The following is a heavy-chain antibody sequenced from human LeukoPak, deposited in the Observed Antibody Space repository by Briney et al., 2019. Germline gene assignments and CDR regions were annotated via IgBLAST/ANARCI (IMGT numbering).Heavy chain of an antibody. V-gene: IGHV3-66*01. CDR2: IYSGGGT. J-gene: IGHJ4*02. CDR1: GFTVSRNY. D-gene: IGHD3-3*01. Sequence: GGSLRLSCAASGFTVSRNYMSWVRQAPGKGLEWVCLIYSGGGTHYADSVKGRFTISRDSSKNTLYLQMNGLRAEDTAVYYCASLDFWSGYFDSWGQGTLVTVSS. CDR3: ASLDFWSGYFDS.